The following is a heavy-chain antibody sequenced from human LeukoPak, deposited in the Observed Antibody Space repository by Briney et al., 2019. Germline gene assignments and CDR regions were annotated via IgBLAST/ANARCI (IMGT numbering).Heavy chain of an antibody. Sequence: SQTLSLTCTVSGGSISSGSYYWSWIRQPAGKGLEWIGRIYTSGSTNYNPSLKSRVTISVDTSKNQFSLKLSSVTAADTAVYYCARAYYDFRSGHDAFDIWGQGTMVTVSS. CDR2: IYTSGST. D-gene: IGHD3-3*01. CDR3: ARAYYDFRSGHDAFDI. V-gene: IGHV4-61*02. J-gene: IGHJ3*02. CDR1: GGSISSGSYY.